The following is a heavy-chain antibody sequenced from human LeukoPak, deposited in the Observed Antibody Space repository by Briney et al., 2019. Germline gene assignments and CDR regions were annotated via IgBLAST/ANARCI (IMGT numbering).Heavy chain of an antibody. D-gene: IGHD2-21*02. Sequence: NSSETLSLTCTVSGYSISSGYYWGWIRQPPGKGLEWIGSIYYSGSTYYNPSLKSRVTISVDTSKNQFSLKLSSVTAADTAVYYCARGIVVVTAIDYWGQGTLVTVSS. CDR3: ARGIVVVTAIDY. CDR2: IYYSGST. J-gene: IGHJ4*02. V-gene: IGHV4-38-2*02. CDR1: GYSISSGYY.